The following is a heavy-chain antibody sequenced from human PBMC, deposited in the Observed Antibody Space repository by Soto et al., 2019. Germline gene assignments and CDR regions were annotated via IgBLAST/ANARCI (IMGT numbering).Heavy chain of an antibody. Sequence: GTSVKVSCKDCGYTVTGYDIHWVRQATGQGLEWMGWMNPNTGYTANAQKFQGRVTMTRNISISTVYMELNSLRAEDTAVYYCAKNQFYYDSSGYYTYRDAFDFWGQGTMVTVSS. V-gene: IGHV1-8*01. CDR1: GYTVTGYD. D-gene: IGHD3-22*01. CDR2: MNPNTGYT. J-gene: IGHJ3*01. CDR3: AKNQFYYDSSGYYTYRDAFDF.